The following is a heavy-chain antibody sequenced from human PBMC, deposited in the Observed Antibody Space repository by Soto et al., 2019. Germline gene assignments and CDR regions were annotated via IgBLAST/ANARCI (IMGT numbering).Heavy chain of an antibody. CDR2: IIPILGTA. V-gene: IGHV1-69*13. CDR3: TSFDSSGYYTQHHY. Sequence: EPPVKGSCKVSGGSFRSFSINWVRQALGQGFEWMGRIIPILGTANFTQKFQGRVTFTADESTTTAYMTLSSLTSEDTAIYYCTSFDSSGYYTQHHYWGPGTQVTVSS. CDR1: GGSFRSFS. J-gene: IGHJ4*02. D-gene: IGHD3-22*01.